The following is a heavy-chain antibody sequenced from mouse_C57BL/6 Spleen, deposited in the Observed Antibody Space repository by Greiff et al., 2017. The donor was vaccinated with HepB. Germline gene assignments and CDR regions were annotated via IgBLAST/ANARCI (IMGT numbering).Heavy chain of an antibody. CDR2: IDPEDGET. CDR3: ARGAFNWPYFDY. J-gene: IGHJ2*01. V-gene: IGHV14-2*01. CDR1: GFNIKDYY. Sequence: VHVKQSGAELVKPGASVKLSCTASGFNIKDYYMHWVKQRTEQGLEWIGRIDPEDGETKYAPKFQGKATITADTSSNTAYLQLSSLTSEDTAVYYCARGAFNWPYFDYWGQGTTLTVSS. D-gene: IGHD4-1*01.